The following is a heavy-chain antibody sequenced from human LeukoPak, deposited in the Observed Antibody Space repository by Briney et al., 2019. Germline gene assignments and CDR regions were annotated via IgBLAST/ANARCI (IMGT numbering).Heavy chain of an antibody. CDR1: GGSISSYY. CDR2: IYTSGST. CDR3: ARDHSSGSYYNWFDP. J-gene: IGHJ5*02. V-gene: IGHV4-4*07. Sequence: SETLSLTCTVSGGSISSYYWSWIRQPAGKGLEWIGRIYTSGSTNYNPSLKSRVTMSVDTSKNQFSLKPSSVTAADTAVYYCARDHSSGSYYNWFDPWGQGTLVTVSS. D-gene: IGHD1-26*01.